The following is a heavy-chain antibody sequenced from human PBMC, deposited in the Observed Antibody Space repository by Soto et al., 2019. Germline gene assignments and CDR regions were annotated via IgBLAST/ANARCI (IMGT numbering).Heavy chain of an antibody. D-gene: IGHD2-2*01. Sequence: GGSLRLSCVASGFTFSNYDFHWVHRTPGKGLQWMAAISSGGTTKNYAESVKGRFFISRDNSRNTVFLHMNSVRDEDTAPYYCAKDYLGSSNVFDVWGRGTVVTVSS. J-gene: IGHJ3*01. CDR1: GFTFSNYD. CDR3: AKDYLGSSNVFDV. V-gene: IGHV3-30*18. CDR2: ISSGGTTK.